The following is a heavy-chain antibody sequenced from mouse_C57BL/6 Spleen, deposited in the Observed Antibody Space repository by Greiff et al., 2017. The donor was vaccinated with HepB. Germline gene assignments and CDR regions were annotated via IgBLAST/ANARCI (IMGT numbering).Heavy chain of an antibody. CDR1: GYSFTGYF. Sequence: EVQLQQSGPELVKPGDSVKISCKASGYSFTGYFMNWVMQSHGKSLEWIGRINPYNGDTFYNQKFQGKATLTVDKSSSTAHMELRSLTSEDSAVYYCARDDYDRGFAYWGQGTLVTVSA. V-gene: IGHV1-20*01. J-gene: IGHJ3*01. D-gene: IGHD2-4*01. CDR3: ARDDYDRGFAY. CDR2: INPYNGDT.